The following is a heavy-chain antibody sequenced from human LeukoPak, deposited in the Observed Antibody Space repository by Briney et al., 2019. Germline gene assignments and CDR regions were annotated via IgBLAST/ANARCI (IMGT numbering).Heavy chain of an antibody. J-gene: IGHJ5*02. CDR1: GFTFSAYA. D-gene: IGHD3-22*01. CDR2: ISGSGCIT. Sequence: GGSLRLSCAASGFTFSAYAISWVRQAPGKGLEWVSAISGSGCITYYADSVKGRFTISRGNSKNTLYLQMNSLRAEDTAVYYCAKHDPRRVVITNWFDPWGQGTLVTVSS. CDR3: AKHDPRRVVITNWFDP. V-gene: IGHV3-23*01.